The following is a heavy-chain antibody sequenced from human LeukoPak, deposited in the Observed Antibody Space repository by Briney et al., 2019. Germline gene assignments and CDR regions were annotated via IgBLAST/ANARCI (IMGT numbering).Heavy chain of an antibody. D-gene: IGHD2-15*01. V-gene: IGHV3-30*02. CDR1: GFTFSNYG. J-gene: IGHJ4*02. CDR2: IGYDESNK. CDR3: AKAISAPVGFY. Sequence: GGSLRLSCAASGFTFSNYGLHWVRQTPGKGLEWVAFIGYDESNKYYADSVKGRFTITRDNSNNRLYLHMISLRLEDTAVYYCAKAISAPVGFYWGQGTLVTVSS.